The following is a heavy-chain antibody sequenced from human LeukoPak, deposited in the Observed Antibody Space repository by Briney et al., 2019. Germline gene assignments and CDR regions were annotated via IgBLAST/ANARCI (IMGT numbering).Heavy chain of an antibody. V-gene: IGHV3-30*02. D-gene: IGHD3-3*01. CDR3: ATAYDFWSGYYPNPFDY. J-gene: IGHJ4*02. Sequence: GGSLRLSCAASGFTFSSYGMHWVRQAPGRGLEWVAFIRYDGSNKYYADSVKGRFTISRDNSKNTLYLQMNSLRAEDTAVYYCATAYDFWSGYYPNPFDYWGQGTLVTVSS. CDR1: GFTFSSYG. CDR2: IRYDGSNK.